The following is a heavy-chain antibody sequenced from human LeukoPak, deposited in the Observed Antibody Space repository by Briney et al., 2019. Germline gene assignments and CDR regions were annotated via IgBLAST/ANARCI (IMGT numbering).Heavy chain of an antibody. CDR3: AKGYYGYLWGSYYFDY. CDR2: ISGSGGST. V-gene: IGHV3-23*01. CDR1: GFTFGSYA. D-gene: IGHD3-16*01. J-gene: IGHJ4*02. Sequence: PGGSLRLSCAASGFTFGSYAMSWVHQAPRKGLEWVSAISGSGGSTYYADSVKGRFTISRDNSRDTLYLQMNSLRAEDTAVYYCAKGYYGYLWGSYYFDYWGQGTLVTVSS.